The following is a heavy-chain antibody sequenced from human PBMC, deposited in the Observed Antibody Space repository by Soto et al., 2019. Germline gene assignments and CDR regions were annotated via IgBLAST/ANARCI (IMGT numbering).Heavy chain of an antibody. D-gene: IGHD1-26*01. Sequence: GSLRLSXAASGFTFSSYGMHWVRQAPGKGLEWVAVISYDGSNKYYEDSVKGRFTISRDNSKNTLYLQMNSLRAEDTAVYYRAKVEDIVGATTAYYYYGMDVWGQGTTVTVSS. CDR1: GFTFSSYG. V-gene: IGHV3-30*18. CDR2: ISYDGSNK. J-gene: IGHJ6*02. CDR3: AKVEDIVGATTAYYYYGMDV.